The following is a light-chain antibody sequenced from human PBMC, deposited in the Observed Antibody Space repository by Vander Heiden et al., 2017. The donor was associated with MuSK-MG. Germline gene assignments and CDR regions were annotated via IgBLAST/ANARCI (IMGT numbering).Light chain of an antibody. V-gene: IGLV6-57*01. Sequence: FMLTQPHSVSESPGKTVTRSCTRNSGSIGSNFVQWYQQRPGSSPSIVIYENTRRPSGVPDRFSGSIDGASNSASLTISRLKPEDEADYYCQSYDASTVIFGGGTKLTVL. CDR1: SGSIGSNF. CDR2: ENT. CDR3: QSYDASTVI. J-gene: IGLJ2*01.